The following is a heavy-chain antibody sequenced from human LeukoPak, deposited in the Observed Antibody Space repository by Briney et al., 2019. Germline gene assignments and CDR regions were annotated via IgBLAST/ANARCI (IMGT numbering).Heavy chain of an antibody. J-gene: IGHJ6*02. CDR3: ASGGQTELYGMDV. CDR2: ISYDGSNK. Sequence: GGSLRLSCAASGFTFGSYAMHWVRQAPGKGLEWVAVISYDGSNKYYADSVKGRFTISRDNSKNTLYLQMNSLRAEDTAVYYCASGGQTELYGMDVWGQGTTVTVSS. CDR1: GFTFGSYA. V-gene: IGHV3-30-3*01. D-gene: IGHD1-26*01.